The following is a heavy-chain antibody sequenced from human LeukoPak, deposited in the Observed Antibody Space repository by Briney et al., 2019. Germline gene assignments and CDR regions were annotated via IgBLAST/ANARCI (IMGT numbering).Heavy chain of an antibody. D-gene: IGHD4-23*01. CDR3: VRGNDYGGPHY. CDR2: INSDGAST. J-gene: IGHJ4*02. V-gene: IGHV3-74*01. Sequence: GGSLRLSCAASGFTVSKYWMYWVRQAPGKGLVWVSRINSDGASTTYADSVKGRFTISRDNGKNTLFLQMNSLRAEDAAVYYCVRGNDYGGPHYWGQGTLVTVSS. CDR1: GFTVSKYW.